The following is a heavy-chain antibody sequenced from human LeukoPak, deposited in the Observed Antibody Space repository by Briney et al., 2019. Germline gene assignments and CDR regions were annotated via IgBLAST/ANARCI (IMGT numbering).Heavy chain of an antibody. D-gene: IGHD6-13*01. CDR2: IKQDGSEK. V-gene: IGHV3-7*01. J-gene: IGHJ6*03. CDR1: GFTFSSYG. Sequence: PGGSLRLSCAASGFTFSSYGMHWVRQAPGKGLEWVANIKQDGSEKYYVDSVKGRFTISRDNAKNSLYLQMNSLRAEDTAVYYCARDYSSSWYGPYYYMDVWGKGTTVTVSS. CDR3: ARDYSSSWYGPYYYMDV.